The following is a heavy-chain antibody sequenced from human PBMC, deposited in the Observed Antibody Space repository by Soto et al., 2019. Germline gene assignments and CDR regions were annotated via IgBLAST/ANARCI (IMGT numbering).Heavy chain of an antibody. J-gene: IGHJ4*02. D-gene: IGHD3-10*01. CDR1: GGIFFTSG. Sequence: QVQLVQSGAEVKMPGSSVKVSCKTSGGIFFTSGLSWVRQAPGQGLEWMGGIIPFLGTTNHAQKFQGRVTFTADKSTYTVYLELSDPTFEDTATYFCARKTAHRGTSGRPLQPGNFDSWGQGTLVTVSS. V-gene: IGHV1-69*06. CDR2: IIPFLGTT. CDR3: ARKTAHRGTSGRPLQPGNFDS.